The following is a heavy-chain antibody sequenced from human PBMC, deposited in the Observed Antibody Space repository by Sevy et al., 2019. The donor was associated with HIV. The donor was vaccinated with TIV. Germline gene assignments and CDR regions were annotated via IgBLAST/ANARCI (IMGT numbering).Heavy chain of an antibody. CDR3: TRGKAGHSIFGF. V-gene: IGHV3-49*04. J-gene: IGHJ4*02. Sequence: GGSLRLSCTASGFTFGDYCMSWVRQAPGKGLEWVAFLKSDVYGGTVDHAASVRGRFVFSRDDSKTIAYLQMNDLKTEYSGGYYCTRGKAGHSIFGFWGQGALVTVSS. CDR1: GFTFGDYC. CDR2: LKSDVYGGTV. D-gene: IGHD3-16*01.